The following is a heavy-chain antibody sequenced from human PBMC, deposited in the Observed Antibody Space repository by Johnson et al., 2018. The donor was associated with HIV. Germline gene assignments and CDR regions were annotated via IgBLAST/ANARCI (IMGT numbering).Heavy chain of an antibody. CDR3: AREREAGRGAFDI. V-gene: IGHV3-73*01. CDR1: GFTFSGSA. Sequence: VQLVESGGGWVQPGGSLKLSCAASGFTFSGSAMHWVRQASGKGLEWVGRIRTKANSYATAYGASVKGRFTISRDNAKNSLYLQMNSLRVDDTAVYYCAREREAGRGAFDIWGQGTMVTVSS. J-gene: IGHJ3*02. CDR2: IRTKANSYAT. D-gene: IGHD3-10*01.